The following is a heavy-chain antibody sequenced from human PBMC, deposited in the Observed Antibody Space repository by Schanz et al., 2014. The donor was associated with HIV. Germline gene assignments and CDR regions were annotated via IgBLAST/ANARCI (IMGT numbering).Heavy chain of an antibody. J-gene: IGHJ4*02. D-gene: IGHD3-10*01. Sequence: VHLVESGGGLVKPGGSLRLSCAASGFTFSDYSMHWVRQAPGKGLEWVSSISSSSTYIYYADSVKGRFTISRDNAKNSLYLHMNSLRAEDTAIYHCGTYNYGSGHDYWGQGTLVTVSS. V-gene: IGHV3-21*04. CDR3: GTYNYGSGHDY. CDR1: GFTFSDYS. CDR2: ISSSSTYI.